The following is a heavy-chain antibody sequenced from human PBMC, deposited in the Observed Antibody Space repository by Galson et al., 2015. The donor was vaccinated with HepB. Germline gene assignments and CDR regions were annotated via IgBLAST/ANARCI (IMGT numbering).Heavy chain of an antibody. CDR2: INPNSGDT. CDR1: GYIFTSYY. J-gene: IGHJ6*02. Sequence: SVKVSCKASGYIFTSYYMHWVRQAPGQGLEWMGRINPNSGDTNYAQRFQGRVTMTRDTSIRTAYMELSRLRSDDTAVYYCARMRRYTSGHRGLDVWGQGTTVTVSS. CDR3: ARMRRYTSGHRGLDV. D-gene: IGHD6-19*01. V-gene: IGHV1-2*06.